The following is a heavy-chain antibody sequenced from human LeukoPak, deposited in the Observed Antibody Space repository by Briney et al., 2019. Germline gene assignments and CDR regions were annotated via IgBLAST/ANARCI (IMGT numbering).Heavy chain of an antibody. D-gene: IGHD3-22*01. CDR1: GFTFSSYA. V-gene: IGHV3-30-3*01. Sequence: GGSLRLSCAASGFTFSSYAMHWVRQAPGKGLEWVAVISYDGSNKCYADSVKGRFTISRDNSKNTLYLQMNSLRAEDTAVYYCARSARYYDSSGYQIDYWGQGTLVTVSS. J-gene: IGHJ4*02. CDR2: ISYDGSNK. CDR3: ARSARYYDSSGYQIDY.